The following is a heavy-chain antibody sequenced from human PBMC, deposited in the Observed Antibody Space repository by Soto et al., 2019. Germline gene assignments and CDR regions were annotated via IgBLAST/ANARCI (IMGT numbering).Heavy chain of an antibody. J-gene: IGHJ6*02. V-gene: IGHV1-69*13. CDR2: IIPIFGTA. Sequence: GASVKVSCKASGGTFSSYAISWVRQAPGQGLEWMGGIIPIFGTANYAQKFQGRVTITADESTSTAYMELSSLRSEDTAVYYCARGEIVVVPADMMLVRDYYYYYGMDVWGQGTTVTVSS. D-gene: IGHD2-2*01. CDR1: GGTFSSYA. CDR3: ARGEIVVVPADMMLVRDYYYYYGMDV.